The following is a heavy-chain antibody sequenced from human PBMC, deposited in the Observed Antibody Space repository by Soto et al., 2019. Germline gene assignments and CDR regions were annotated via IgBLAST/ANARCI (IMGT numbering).Heavy chain of an antibody. Sequence: PGESLKISCKGSGYSFTSYWISWVRQMPGKGLEWMGRIDPSDSYTNYSPSFQGHVTISADKSISTAYLQWSSLKASDTAMYYCARLVIPYDILTGYYYGMDVWGQGTTVTVSS. CDR3: ARLVIPYDILTGYYYGMDV. CDR1: GYSFTSYW. CDR2: IDPSDSYT. V-gene: IGHV5-10-1*01. J-gene: IGHJ6*02. D-gene: IGHD3-9*01.